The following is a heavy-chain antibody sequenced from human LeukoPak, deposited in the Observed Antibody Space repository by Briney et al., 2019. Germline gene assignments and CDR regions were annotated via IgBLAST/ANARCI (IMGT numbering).Heavy chain of an antibody. Sequence: SETLSLTCAVYGGSFSGYYWSWIRQPPGKGLEWIGEINHSGSTNYNPSLKSRVTISVDTSKNQFSLKLSSVTAADTAVYYCARGRGYCSGGSCYKNWFDPWGQGTLVTASS. CDR2: INHSGST. D-gene: IGHD2-15*01. CDR1: GGSFSGYY. CDR3: ARGRGYCSGGSCYKNWFDP. V-gene: IGHV4-34*01. J-gene: IGHJ5*02.